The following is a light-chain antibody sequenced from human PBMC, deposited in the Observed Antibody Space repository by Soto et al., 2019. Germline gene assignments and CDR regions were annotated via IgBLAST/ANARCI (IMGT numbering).Light chain of an antibody. Sequence: QSALTQPASVSGSPGQSITISCTGSGSDVGAYNYVSWYQQHPDKAPKLLIFEVTNRPSGVSDRFSGSKSGNTASLTISSLQSQDDADYYCSSYTISSSPVVFGGGTKLTVL. CDR1: GSDVGAYNY. CDR3: SSYTISSSPVV. V-gene: IGLV2-14*01. J-gene: IGLJ2*01. CDR2: EVT.